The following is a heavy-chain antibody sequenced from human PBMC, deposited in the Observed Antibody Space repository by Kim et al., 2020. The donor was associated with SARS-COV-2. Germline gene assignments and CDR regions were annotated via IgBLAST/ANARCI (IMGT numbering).Heavy chain of an antibody. D-gene: IGHD2-21*02. CDR2: IIPIFGTA. CDR3: ARALAYCGGDCSSLDY. V-gene: IGHV1-69*13. Sequence: SVKVSCKASGGTFSSYAISWVRQAPGQGLEWMGGIIPIFGTANYAQKFQGRVTITADESTSTAYMELSSLRSEDTAVYYCARALAYCGGDCSSLDYWGQGPLVTVSS. J-gene: IGHJ4*02. CDR1: GGTFSSYA.